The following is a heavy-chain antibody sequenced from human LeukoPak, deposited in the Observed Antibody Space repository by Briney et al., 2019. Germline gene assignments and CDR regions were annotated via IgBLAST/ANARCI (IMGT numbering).Heavy chain of an antibody. Sequence: PSETLSLTCAVSGGSISSFYWSWFRQPPGKGLEWIGLMYYSGSTYYNPSLKSRVSLSVDTSKNQFSLKLNSVTAADTAVYYCARAGYDTATGYCGAFDIWGQGTMVTVSS. CDR1: GGSISSFY. J-gene: IGHJ3*02. CDR2: MYYSGST. V-gene: IGHV4-59*01. D-gene: IGHD3-9*01. CDR3: ARAGYDTATGYCGAFDI.